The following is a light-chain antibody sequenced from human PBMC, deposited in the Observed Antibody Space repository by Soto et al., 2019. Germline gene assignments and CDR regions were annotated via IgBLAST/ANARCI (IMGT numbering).Light chain of an antibody. J-gene: IGKJ4*01. CDR3: QQVKSYPRT. V-gene: IGKV1-9*01. Sequence: DIQMTQSPSSLSASVGDRVIITCRASQAVPNNMAWYQQKPGKPPKLLIYEESTLHSGVPSRFSGRKSGTQFTLTIDSLQPEDFATYYCQQVKSYPRTFGGGTKVDI. CDR1: QAVPNN. CDR2: EES.